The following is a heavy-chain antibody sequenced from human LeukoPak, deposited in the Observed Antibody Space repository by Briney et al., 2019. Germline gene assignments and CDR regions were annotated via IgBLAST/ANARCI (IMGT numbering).Heavy chain of an antibody. V-gene: IGHV4-39*01. CDR1: GGSNY. J-gene: IGHJ4*02. D-gene: IGHD1-26*01. CDR2: IYYRGTT. CDR3: AIATGNYYWDFDY. Sequence: SETLSLTCTVSGGSNYWGWIRQPPGKGLEWIGSIYYRGTTYYNPSLKSRVTISVDTFKNQFSLRLNSVTAADTAVYYCAIATGNYYWDFDYWGQGILVTVCS.